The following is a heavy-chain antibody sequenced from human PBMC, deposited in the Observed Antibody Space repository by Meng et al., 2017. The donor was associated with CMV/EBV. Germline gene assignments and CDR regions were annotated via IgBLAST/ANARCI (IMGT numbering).Heavy chain of an antibody. CDR2: IRSKANSYAT. V-gene: IGHV3-73*01. CDR3: TTRGWELHSNFDY. Sequence: GGSLRLSCAASGFTFSGSAMHWVRQASGKGLEWVGRIRSKANSYATAYAASVKGRFTISRDDSKNTAYLQMNSLKTEDTAVYYCTTRGWELHSNFDYWGQGTLVTVSS. CDR1: GFTFSGSA. J-gene: IGHJ4*02. D-gene: IGHD1-26*01.